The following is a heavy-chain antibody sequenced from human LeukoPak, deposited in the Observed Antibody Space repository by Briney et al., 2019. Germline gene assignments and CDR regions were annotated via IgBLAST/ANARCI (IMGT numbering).Heavy chain of an antibody. V-gene: IGHV3-21*01. Sequence: GGSLRLSCAASGFTFGSYSMNWVRQAPGKGLEWVSSISSSSSYIYYADSVKGRFTISRDNAKNSLYLQMNSLRAEDTAVYYCARGGGSCCYFDYWGQGTLVTVSS. CDR3: ARGGGSCCYFDY. CDR1: GFTFGSYS. J-gene: IGHJ4*02. D-gene: IGHD2-2*01. CDR2: ISSSSSYI.